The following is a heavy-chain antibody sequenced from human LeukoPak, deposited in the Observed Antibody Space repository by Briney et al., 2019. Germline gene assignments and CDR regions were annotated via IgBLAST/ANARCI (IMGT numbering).Heavy chain of an antibody. D-gene: IGHD2-8*01. CDR3: ARASPIVLMVYAIQPYFDY. J-gene: IGHJ4*02. Sequence: SETLSLTCAVYGGSFSGYYWSWIRQPPGKGLEWIGEINHSGSTNYNPSLKSRVTISVNASKNQFSLKLSSVTAADTAVYYCARASPIVLMVYAIQPYFDYWGQGTLVTVSS. CDR2: INHSGST. CDR1: GGSFSGYY. V-gene: IGHV4-34*01.